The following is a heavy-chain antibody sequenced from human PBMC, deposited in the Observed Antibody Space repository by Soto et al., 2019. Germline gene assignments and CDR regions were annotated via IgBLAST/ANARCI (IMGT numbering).Heavy chain of an antibody. J-gene: IGHJ4*02. CDR2: IKQDGSEK. CDR3: ARVEIVVVPATTFTYFDC. CDR1: GFTFSSYW. D-gene: IGHD2-2*03. Sequence: PGGSLRLSCAASGFTFSSYWMSWVRQAPGKGLEWVANIKQDGSEKYYVDSVKGRFTISRDNAKNSLYLQMNSLRAEDTAVYYCARVEIVVVPATTFTYFDCWGQGTLVTVSS. V-gene: IGHV3-7*05.